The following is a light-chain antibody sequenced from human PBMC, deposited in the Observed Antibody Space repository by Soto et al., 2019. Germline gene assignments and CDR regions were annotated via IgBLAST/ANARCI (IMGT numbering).Light chain of an antibody. Sequence: QSALTQPASVSGSPGQSITISCTGTSSDIGGYNYVSWYRQHPGKAPKLMIYEVINRPSGVSNRFSGSKSGNTASLTISGLQAEDADDYYCSSYTSSSTTPYVFGTGTKLTVL. CDR3: SSYTSSSTTPYV. CDR2: EVI. V-gene: IGLV2-14*01. CDR1: SSDIGGYNY. J-gene: IGLJ1*01.